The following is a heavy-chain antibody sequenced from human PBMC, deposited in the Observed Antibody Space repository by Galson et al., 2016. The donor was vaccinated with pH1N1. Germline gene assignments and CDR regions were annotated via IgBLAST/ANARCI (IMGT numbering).Heavy chain of an antibody. D-gene: IGHD5-18*01. J-gene: IGHJ4*02. CDR3: ARTTSYGPKLDY. Sequence: PALVKPTQTLTLTCTFSGFSLSSSGMCVSWIRQPPGKALEWLARIDWDDDKYYTTSLKTRLTISKDTSKNQVVLTMTNMDPVDTATYYYARTTSYGPKLDYWGQGILVTVSS. CDR2: IDWDDDK. CDR1: GFSLSSSGMC. V-gene: IGHV2-70*11.